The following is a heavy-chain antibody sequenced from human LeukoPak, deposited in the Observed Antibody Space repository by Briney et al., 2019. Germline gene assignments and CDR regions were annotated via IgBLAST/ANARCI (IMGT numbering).Heavy chain of an antibody. Sequence: GGSLRLSCAASGFTFSDYYMSWIRQAPETGLEWLSYTSPSGGTIYYTDSVKGRFTISRDNSQITLYLQMNSLRAEDTAVYFCAKGPLTEVTGTTWDSWGQGTLVTVSS. CDR1: GFTFSDYY. D-gene: IGHD6-19*01. V-gene: IGHV3-11*01. J-gene: IGHJ4*02. CDR3: AKGPLTEVTGTTWDS. CDR2: TSPSGGTI.